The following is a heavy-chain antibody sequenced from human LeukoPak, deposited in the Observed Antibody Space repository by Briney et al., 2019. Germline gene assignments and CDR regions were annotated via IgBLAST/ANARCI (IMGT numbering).Heavy chain of an antibody. V-gene: IGHV1-69*05. CDR1: GGTFSSYA. CDR2: IIPIFGTA. D-gene: IGHD1-26*01. CDR3: ARGSGSYSPTYYFDY. J-gene: IGHJ4*02. Sequence: SVKVSCKASGGTFSSYAISWVRQAPGQGLEWMGGIIPIFGTANYAQKFQGRVTITTDESTSTAYMGLSSLRSEDTAVYYCARGSGSYSPTYYFDYWGQGTLVTVSS.